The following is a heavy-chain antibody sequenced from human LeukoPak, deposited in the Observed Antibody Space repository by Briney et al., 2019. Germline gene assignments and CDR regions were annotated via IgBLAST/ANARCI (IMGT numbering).Heavy chain of an antibody. Sequence: PSETLSLTCTVSGGSISSYYWSWIRQPPGKGLEWIGYIYYSGSTNYNPSLKSRVTISVDTSKNQFSLKLSSVTAADTAVYYCARANYDSSGYYTLVDAFYIWGQGTMVTVSS. CDR3: ARANYDSSGYYTLVDAFYI. CDR2: IYYSGST. J-gene: IGHJ3*02. D-gene: IGHD3-22*01. V-gene: IGHV4-59*01. CDR1: GGSISSYY.